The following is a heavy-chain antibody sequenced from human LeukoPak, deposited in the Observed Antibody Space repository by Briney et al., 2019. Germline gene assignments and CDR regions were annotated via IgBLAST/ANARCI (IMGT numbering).Heavy chain of an antibody. CDR2: IRYDGSYK. J-gene: IGHJ4*01. CDR1: GFTFRSNG. Sequence: GGSLRLSCAASGFTFRSNGMHWVRQAPGKGLEWVAFIRYDGSYKYYADSVKGRVTTSRDNSKNTLYLQMNSLRAEDAAVYYCAKDLYCSGNSFDNLGHGTLVTVSS. D-gene: IGHD3-10*01. CDR3: AKDLYCSGNSFDN. V-gene: IGHV3-30*02.